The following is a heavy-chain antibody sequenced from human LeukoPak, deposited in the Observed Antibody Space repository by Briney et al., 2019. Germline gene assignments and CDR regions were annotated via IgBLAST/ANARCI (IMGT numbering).Heavy chain of an antibody. CDR2: IYYSGST. CDR1: GGSISSGGYY. D-gene: IGHD5-18*01. CDR3: ARLGPPRRGYSYGYLFDY. Sequence: SETLSLTCTVSGGSISSGGYYWSWIRQHPGKGLEWIGYIYYSGSTYYNPSLKSRVTISVDTSKNQFSLKLSSVTAADTAVYYCARLGPPRRGYSYGYLFDYWGQGTLVTVSS. J-gene: IGHJ4*02. V-gene: IGHV4-31*03.